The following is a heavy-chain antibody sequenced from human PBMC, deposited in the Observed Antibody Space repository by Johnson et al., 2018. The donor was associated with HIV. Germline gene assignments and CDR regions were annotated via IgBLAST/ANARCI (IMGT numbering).Heavy chain of an antibody. D-gene: IGHD6-19*01. CDR2: FYSGGSP. Sequence: VQLVESGGGLIQPGGSLRLSCVASGFTVSSNYMSWVRQAPGKGLEWVSVFYSGGSPYDADSVKGRFTISRDNSKNTLYLQMNSLRAEDTAVYYRAKDREWLVPTPLDAFDIWGQGTMVTVSS. V-gene: IGHV3-66*03. CDR3: AKDREWLVPTPLDAFDI. J-gene: IGHJ3*02. CDR1: GFTVSSNY.